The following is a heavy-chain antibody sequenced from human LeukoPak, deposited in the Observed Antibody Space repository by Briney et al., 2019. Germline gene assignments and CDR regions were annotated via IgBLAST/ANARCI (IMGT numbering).Heavy chain of an antibody. D-gene: IGHD3-10*01. Sequence: SETLSLTCTVSGGSISSYYWSWIRQPPGKGLEWIGYIYYSGSTNYNPFLKSRVTKSVDTSKNQFSLKLSSVTAADTAVYYCARTYGSGNYYYYYYMDVWGKGTTVTVSS. J-gene: IGHJ6*03. CDR2: IYYSGST. V-gene: IGHV4-59*01. CDR3: ARTYGSGNYYYYYYMDV. CDR1: GGSISSYY.